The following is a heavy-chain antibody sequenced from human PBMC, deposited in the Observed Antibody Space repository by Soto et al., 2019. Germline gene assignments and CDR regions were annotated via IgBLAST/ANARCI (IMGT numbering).Heavy chain of an antibody. Sequence: EVQLVESGGGLVKPGGSLRLSCAASGFTFSSYSMNWVRQAPGKGLEWVSSISSSSSYIYYADSVKGRFTISRDNAKNSLYLQMNSLRAEDTAVYYCAWIVAAAGSGVDYWGQGTLVTVSS. CDR2: ISSSSSYI. J-gene: IGHJ4*02. CDR3: AWIVAAAGSGVDY. D-gene: IGHD6-13*01. CDR1: GFTFSSYS. V-gene: IGHV3-21*01.